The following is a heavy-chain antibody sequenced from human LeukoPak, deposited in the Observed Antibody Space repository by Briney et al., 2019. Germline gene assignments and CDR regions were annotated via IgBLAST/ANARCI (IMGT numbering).Heavy chain of an antibody. V-gene: IGHV1-18*01. D-gene: IGHD5-18*01. CDR1: GYTFTSYG. Sequence: ASVKVSCKASGYTFTSYGISWVRQAPGQGLEWMGWISAYDGNTNYAQKLQGRVTMTTDTSTSTAYMELRSLRSDDTAVYYCARLGLWLNYYYYYYGMDVWGQGTTVTVSS. CDR3: ARLGLWLNYYYYYYGMDV. CDR2: ISAYDGNT. J-gene: IGHJ6*02.